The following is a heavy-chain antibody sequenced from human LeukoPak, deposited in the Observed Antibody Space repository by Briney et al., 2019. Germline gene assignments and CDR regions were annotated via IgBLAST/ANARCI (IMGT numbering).Heavy chain of an antibody. V-gene: IGHV3-9*01. CDR2: FSWNSGSI. D-gene: IGHD3-22*01. CDR3: AKTTSPWLLLDSVDY. CDR1: GFTFDDYA. J-gene: IGHJ4*02. Sequence: GGSLRLSCAASGFTFDDYAMHWVRQAPGKGLECVSGFSWNSGSIGYADSVKGRFTISRDNAKNSLYLQMNSLRAEDTALYYCAKTTSPWLLLDSVDYWGQGTLVTVSS.